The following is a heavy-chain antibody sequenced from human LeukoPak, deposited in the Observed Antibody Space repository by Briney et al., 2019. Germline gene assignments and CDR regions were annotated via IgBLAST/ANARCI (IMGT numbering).Heavy chain of an antibody. CDR1: GGSISSYY. CDR3: ARTRRPLDWFDP. D-gene: IGHD2-2*01. V-gene: IGHV4-59*08. Sequence: PSETLSLTCTVSGGSISSYYWSWIRQPPGKGLEWIGYIYYSGSTNYNPSLKSRVTISVDTSKNQFSLKLSSVTAADTAVYYCARTRRPLDWFDPWGQGTLVTVSS. CDR2: IYYSGST. J-gene: IGHJ5*02.